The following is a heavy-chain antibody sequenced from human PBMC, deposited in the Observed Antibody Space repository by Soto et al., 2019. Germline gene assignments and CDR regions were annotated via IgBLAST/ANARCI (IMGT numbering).Heavy chain of an antibody. J-gene: IGHJ6*03. CDR1: GFTVSSNY. CDR3: ARGPFEGTVTTWDYYYMDV. Sequence: GGSLRLSCAASGFTVSSNYMSWVRQAPGKGLEWVSVIYSGGSTYYADSVKGRFTISRDNSKNTLYLQMNSLRAEDTAVYYCARGPFEGTVTTWDYYYMDVWGKGTTVTVSS. V-gene: IGHV3-66*01. CDR2: IYSGGST. D-gene: IGHD4-17*01.